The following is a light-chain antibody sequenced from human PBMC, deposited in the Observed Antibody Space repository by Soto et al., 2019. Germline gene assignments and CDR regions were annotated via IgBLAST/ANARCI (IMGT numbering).Light chain of an antibody. J-gene: IGKJ3*01. CDR1: QSLSNTY. Sequence: IVLTQSPASLSLSPGERATLSCRASQSLSNTYFAWYQHKPGQGPRLLIYDASRRATGIPDRFSGSGSGTDFNLTISRLEPEDVAVYYCQQYGTSPFTFGPGTRVDIK. CDR2: DAS. CDR3: QQYGTSPFT. V-gene: IGKV3-20*01.